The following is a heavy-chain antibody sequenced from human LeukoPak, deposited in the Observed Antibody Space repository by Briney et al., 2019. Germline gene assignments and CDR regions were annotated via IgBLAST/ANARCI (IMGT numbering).Heavy chain of an antibody. CDR1: GGSISTYY. Sequence: SETLSLTCTVSGGSISTYYWSWIRQPAGKGLEWIGRIYTSGSTNYNPSLKSRVTMSVDTSRNQFSLKLSSVTAADTAVYYCARDRGFWTGYTVFDYWGQGTLVTVSS. CDR2: IYTSGST. D-gene: IGHD3/OR15-3a*01. J-gene: IGHJ4*02. V-gene: IGHV4-4*07. CDR3: ARDRGFWTGYTVFDY.